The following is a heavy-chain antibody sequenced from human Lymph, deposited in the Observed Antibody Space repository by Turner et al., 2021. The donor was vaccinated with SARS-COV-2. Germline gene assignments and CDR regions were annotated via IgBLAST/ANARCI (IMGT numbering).Heavy chain of an antibody. CDR3: ARGPPDFPYYFDY. D-gene: IGHD2-21*02. V-gene: IGHV3-21*01. CDR1: GFTFSSYS. Sequence: EVQLVESGGGVVKPGGSLILSCAASGFTFSSYSMNWVRQAPGKGLEWVSSITFTSSDIYYADSVKGRFTISRDNAKNSLYLQMNSLRAEDTAVYYCARGPPDFPYYFDYWGQGTLVTVSS. J-gene: IGHJ4*02. CDR2: ITFTSSDI.